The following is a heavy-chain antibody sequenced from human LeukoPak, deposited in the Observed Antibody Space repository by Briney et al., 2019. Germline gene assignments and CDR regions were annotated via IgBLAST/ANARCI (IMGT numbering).Heavy chain of an antibody. Sequence: ASVKVSCKVSGYTLTELSMHWVRQAPGKGFEWMGGFDPEDGETIYAQKFQGRVTMTEDTSTDTAYMELSSLRSEDTAVYYCATDLGSKYYYDSSGSGDYWGQGTLVTVSS. D-gene: IGHD3-22*01. CDR1: GYTLTELS. V-gene: IGHV1-24*01. CDR2: FDPEDGET. J-gene: IGHJ4*02. CDR3: ATDLGSKYYYDSSGSGDY.